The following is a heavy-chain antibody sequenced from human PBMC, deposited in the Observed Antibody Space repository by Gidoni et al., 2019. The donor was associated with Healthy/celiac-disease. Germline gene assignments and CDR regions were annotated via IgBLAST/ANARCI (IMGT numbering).Heavy chain of an antibody. CDR2: ISSNGGST. CDR3: VKEMDGAAAGPKPLAY. V-gene: IGHV3-64D*06. Sequence: EVQLVESGGGLVQPGGSLSLACSASGFTFSSYAMHWVRQAPGKGLEYVSAISSNGGSTYYADSVKGRFTISRDNSKNTLYLQMSSLRAEDTAVYYCVKEMDGAAAGPKPLAYWGQGTLVTVSS. D-gene: IGHD6-13*01. CDR1: GFTFSSYA. J-gene: IGHJ4*02.